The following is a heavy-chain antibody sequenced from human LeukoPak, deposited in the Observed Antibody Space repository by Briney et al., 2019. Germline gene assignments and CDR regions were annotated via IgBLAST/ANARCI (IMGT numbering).Heavy chain of an antibody. CDR2: VNPKSGGT. Sequence: GASVKVSCKASGYTFTGYYMRWVRQAPGQGLEWMGWVNPKSGGTNYAQKFQGRVTMTRDTSISTAYVEVSRLRSDDTAIYYCARSDVVVLVHCDFWGQGTLVTVSS. J-gene: IGHJ4*02. CDR1: GYTFTGYY. CDR3: ARSDVVVLVHCDF. D-gene: IGHD2-15*01. V-gene: IGHV1-2*02.